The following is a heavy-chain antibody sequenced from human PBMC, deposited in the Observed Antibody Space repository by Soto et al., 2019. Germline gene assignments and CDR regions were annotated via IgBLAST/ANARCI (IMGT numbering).Heavy chain of an antibody. CDR3: ARASSGSFRNYFGMDV. D-gene: IGHD6-25*01. V-gene: IGHV1-18*01. CDR2: ISGYNGNT. J-gene: IGHJ6*02. CDR1: GYTFTSHG. Sequence: ASVKVACKASGYTFTSHGISWVRQAPGQGLEWMGWISGYNGNTNYAEKLQGRVTMTTETSTKTAYMELSSLRPDDTAVYYCARASSGSFRNYFGMDVWGQGTTVTVS.